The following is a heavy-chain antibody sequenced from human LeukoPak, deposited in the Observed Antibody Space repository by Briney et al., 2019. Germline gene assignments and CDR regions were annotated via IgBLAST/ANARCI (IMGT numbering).Heavy chain of an antibody. Sequence: TGGSLRLSCAASGFTFSSYAVSWVRQTPGRGLEWVSAISASGDATYYADSVKGRFTISRDNPKNTLYLQMNSLRAEDTAVYYCAKDWVVSAASGLYDYWGQGTLVTVSS. CDR2: ISASGDAT. V-gene: IGHV3-23*01. J-gene: IGHJ4*02. CDR3: AKDWVVSAASGLYDY. D-gene: IGHD2-2*01. CDR1: GFTFSSYA.